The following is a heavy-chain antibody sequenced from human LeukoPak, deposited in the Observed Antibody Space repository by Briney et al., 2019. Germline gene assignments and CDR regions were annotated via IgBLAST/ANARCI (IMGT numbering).Heavy chain of an antibody. CDR1: GGSISTYY. Sequence: PSETLSLTCSVSGGSISTYYYSWIRQPPGKELEWIGYVYYSGNTDYNPSLKSRVTISLDTSKNHLSLKMTSVTVADTAMYYCASGPESYYFDYWGQGALVTVSS. J-gene: IGHJ4*02. V-gene: IGHV4-59*01. CDR3: ASGPESYYFDY. CDR2: VYYSGNT.